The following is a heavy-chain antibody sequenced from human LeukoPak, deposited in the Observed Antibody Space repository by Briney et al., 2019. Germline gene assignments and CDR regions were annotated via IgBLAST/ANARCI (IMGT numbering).Heavy chain of an antibody. CDR1: GFAFYNYA. CDR2: ISGSGDNT. Sequence: GGSLRLSCAASGFAFYNYAMSWVRQAPGKGLEWVSSISGSGDNTYYADSVKGRVTISRDNSKNTLYLQMNSLRDEDTAVYYCVRDPDALDFWGQGTPVTVSS. V-gene: IGHV3-23*01. J-gene: IGHJ4*02. CDR3: VRDPDALDF.